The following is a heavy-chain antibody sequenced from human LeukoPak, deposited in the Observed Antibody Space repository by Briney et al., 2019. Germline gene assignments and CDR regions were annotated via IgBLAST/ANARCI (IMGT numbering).Heavy chain of an antibody. J-gene: IGHJ4*02. V-gene: IGHV3-7*01. CDR1: GFTFSSYW. CDR2: IKQDGSEK. CDR3: ARVGEDYYGSGSWFDY. D-gene: IGHD3-10*01. Sequence: TGGSLRLSCAASGFTFSSYWMSWVRQAPGKGREWVANIKQDGSEKYYVDSVKGRFTISRDNAKNSLYLQMNSLRAEDTAVYYCARVGEDYYGSGSWFDYWGQGTLVTVSS.